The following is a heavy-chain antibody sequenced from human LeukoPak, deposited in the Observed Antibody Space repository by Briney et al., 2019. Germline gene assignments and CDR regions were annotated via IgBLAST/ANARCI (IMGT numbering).Heavy chain of an antibody. CDR3: ARFGPPNWYFDL. V-gene: IGHV3-33*01. CDR2: IWHDGTNK. CDR1: GFTFSNYG. Sequence: GGSLXLSCAASGFTFSNYGMHWARQAPGKGLEGVAVIWHDGTNKYYADFVKGRFTISRDNSNNTLYLRMDSLSAEDTAVYYCARFGPPNWYFDLWGRGTLVTVSS. J-gene: IGHJ2*01. D-gene: IGHD3-10*01.